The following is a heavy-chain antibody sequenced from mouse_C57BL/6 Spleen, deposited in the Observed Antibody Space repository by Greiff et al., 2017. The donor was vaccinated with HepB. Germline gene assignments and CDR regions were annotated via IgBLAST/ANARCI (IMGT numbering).Heavy chain of an antibody. Sequence: VKLQQPGAELVKPGASVKLSCKASGYTFTSYWMHWVKQRPGQGLEWIGMIHPNSGSTNYNEKFKSKATLTVDKSSSTAYMQLSSLTSEDSAVYYCARGLDYYGSSYDYFDYWGQGTTLTVSS. CDR1: GYTFTSYW. J-gene: IGHJ2*01. D-gene: IGHD1-1*01. V-gene: IGHV1-64*01. CDR3: ARGLDYYGSSYDYFDY. CDR2: IHPNSGST.